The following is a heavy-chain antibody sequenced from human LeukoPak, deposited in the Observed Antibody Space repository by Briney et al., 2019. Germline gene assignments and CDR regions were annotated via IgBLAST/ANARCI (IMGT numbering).Heavy chain of an antibody. CDR3: ARLTDMLTGPLGY. D-gene: IGHD3-9*01. CDR1: GYSFTSHW. V-gene: IGHV5-51*01. J-gene: IGHJ4*02. Sequence: GESLKISCKGSGYSFTSHWIDWVRQVPGKGLEWVVSIYPGDSDTRYSPSFQGQVTISADKSISTAYLQWSSLKTADSAMYYCARLTDMLTGPLGYWGQGTLVTVSS. CDR2: IYPGDSDT.